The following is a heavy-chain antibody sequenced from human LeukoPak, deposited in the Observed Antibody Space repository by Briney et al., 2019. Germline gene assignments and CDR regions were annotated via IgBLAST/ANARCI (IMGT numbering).Heavy chain of an antibody. Sequence: GGSLRLSCAASGFTFSSYAMHWVRQAPGKGLEWVAVISYDGSNKYYADSVKGRFTISRDNSKNTLYLQMNSLRAEDTAVYYCARDRQIVVVPAAIFNWFDPWGQGTLVTVSS. CDR2: ISYDGSNK. CDR3: ARDRQIVVVPAAIFNWFDP. V-gene: IGHV3-30-3*01. CDR1: GFTFSSYA. D-gene: IGHD2-2*02. J-gene: IGHJ5*02.